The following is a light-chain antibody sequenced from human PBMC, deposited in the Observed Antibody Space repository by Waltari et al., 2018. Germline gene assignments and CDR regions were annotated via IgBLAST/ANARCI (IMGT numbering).Light chain of an antibody. CDR1: QNIRSNC. CDR2: DAS. CDR3: QQYGSSPFI. V-gene: IGKV3-20*01. J-gene: IGKJ3*01. Sequence: EIVLTQSPGPLSLSPGERATLSCRASQNIRSNCLAWYQQKPGQAPRPLIYDASTRATGIPDRFSGSGSGTDFTLTISRLEPEDFAVYYCQQYGSSPFIFGPGTKVDIK.